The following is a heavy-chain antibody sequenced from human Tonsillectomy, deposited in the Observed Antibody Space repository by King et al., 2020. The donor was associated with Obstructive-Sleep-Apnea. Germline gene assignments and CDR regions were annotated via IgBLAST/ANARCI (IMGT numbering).Heavy chain of an antibody. CDR3: ARAGDDYVWGSYRQNLFDF. CDR2: IYHSGST. V-gene: IGHV4-38-2*02. D-gene: IGHD3-16*02. J-gene: IGHJ4*02. Sequence: QLQESGPGLVKPSETLSLNCTVSGYSISSGYYWGWIRQPPGKGLEWIGSIYHSGSTHYNPSLKSRVTISVDTSKNQFSLKLSSVTAADTAVYYCARAGDDYVWGSYRQNLFDFWGQGTLVTVSS. CDR1: GYSISSGYY.